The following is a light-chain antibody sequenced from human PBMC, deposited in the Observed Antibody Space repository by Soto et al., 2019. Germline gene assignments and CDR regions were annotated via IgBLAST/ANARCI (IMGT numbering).Light chain of an antibody. CDR3: ASHGAIGV. CDR1: RTDISGHNH. J-gene: IGLJ1*01. V-gene: IGLV2-14*01. Sequence: QSALTQPASVSGSPGQSITISCTGSRTDISGHNHVSWYQQHPVKAPKLIIYEVSDRPSGVSNRFSGSKSGNTASLTISGLQAEDEADYYCASHGAIGVFGAGTKVTVL. CDR2: EVS.